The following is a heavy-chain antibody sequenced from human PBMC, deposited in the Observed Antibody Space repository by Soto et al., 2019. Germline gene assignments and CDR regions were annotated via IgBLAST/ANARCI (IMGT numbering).Heavy chain of an antibody. CDR1: GGSISSGGYY. J-gene: IGHJ4*02. CDR2: IYYSGST. CDR3: ARVKAIVVVPAADRCSDFDY. Sequence: QVQLQESGPGLVKPSQTLSLTCTVSGGSISSGGYYWSWIRQHPGKGLEWIGYIYYSGSTYYNPSLKSRVTISVDTAKNHFSLKLCSVTAADTAVYYCARVKAIVVVPAADRCSDFDYWGQGTLVTVSS. D-gene: IGHD2-2*01. V-gene: IGHV4-31*03.